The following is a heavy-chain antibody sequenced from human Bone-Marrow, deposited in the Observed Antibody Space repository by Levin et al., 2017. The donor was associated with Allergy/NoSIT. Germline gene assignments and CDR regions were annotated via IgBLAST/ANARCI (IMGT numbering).Heavy chain of an antibody. CDR2: ISSSSISI. CDR1: GFTFSTYS. D-gene: IGHD2-21*02. V-gene: IGHV3-48*01. Sequence: RSGGSLRLSCAASGFTFSTYSMNWVRQAPGKGLEWVSYISSSSISIQYADSVKGRFTISRDNAKNELYLQMNTLRAEDTAVYYCARSGDSDPGKYEYWGQGTLVTVSS. CDR3: ARSGDSDPGKYEY. J-gene: IGHJ4*02.